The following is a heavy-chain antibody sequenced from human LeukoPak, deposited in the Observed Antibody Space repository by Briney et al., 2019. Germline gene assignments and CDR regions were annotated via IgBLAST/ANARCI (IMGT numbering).Heavy chain of an antibody. CDR1: GFTFSSYG. Sequence: GRSLRLSCAASGFTFSSYGMPWVRQAPGKGLEWVAVIWYDGSNKYYADSVKGRFTISRDNSKNTLYLQMNSLRAEDTAVYYCARDSHYYYDSSGYYYFDYWGQGTLVTVSS. V-gene: IGHV3-33*01. CDR2: IWYDGSNK. J-gene: IGHJ4*02. D-gene: IGHD3-22*01. CDR3: ARDSHYYYDSSGYYYFDY.